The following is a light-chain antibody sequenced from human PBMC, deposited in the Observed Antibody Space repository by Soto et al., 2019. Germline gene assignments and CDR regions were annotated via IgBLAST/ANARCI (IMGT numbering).Light chain of an antibody. CDR3: QTWGTGSWV. J-gene: IGLJ3*02. CDR1: SGHNTYA. Sequence: QPVLTQSPSASASLGASVKLTCTLSSGHNTYAIAWHQQQPEKGPRYLMKLNSDGSHSKGDGIPDRFSGSSSGAERYLTIASLQSEDEADYYCQTWGTGSWVLGGGTKLTV. V-gene: IGLV4-69*01. CDR2: LNSDGSH.